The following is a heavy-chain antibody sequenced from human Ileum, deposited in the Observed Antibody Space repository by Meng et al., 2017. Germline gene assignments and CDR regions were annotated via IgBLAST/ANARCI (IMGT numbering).Heavy chain of an antibody. CDR1: GYTFRNYP. J-gene: IGHJ4*02. CDR3: ARENDNWNYFDY. D-gene: IGHD1-1*01. CDR2: INAGNGNI. Sequence: QVQLVQSGTEVKKVGASVKVSCTASGYTFRNYPLHWVRQAPGQRPEWMGWINAGNGNIKISQKFQGRITITSDTSATAYMELSSLRSEDTAVYFCARENDNWNYFDYWGQGSLVTVPQ. V-gene: IGHV1-3*01.